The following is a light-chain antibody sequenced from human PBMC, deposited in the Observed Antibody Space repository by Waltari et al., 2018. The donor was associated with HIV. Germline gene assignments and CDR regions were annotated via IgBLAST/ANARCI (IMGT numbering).Light chain of an antibody. J-gene: IGLJ2*01. Sequence: QPVLTQPPSASASLGASVTLTCTLSSGYSNYKVDWYQQRPGKGPRFVMRVGTGGIVGSKGDGIPDRFSFVGSGLNRYLTIKNIQEEDESDYHCGADHGSGSNFVVFGGGTKLTVL. CDR3: GADHGSGSNFVV. CDR2: VGTGGIVG. V-gene: IGLV9-49*01. CDR1: SGYSNYK.